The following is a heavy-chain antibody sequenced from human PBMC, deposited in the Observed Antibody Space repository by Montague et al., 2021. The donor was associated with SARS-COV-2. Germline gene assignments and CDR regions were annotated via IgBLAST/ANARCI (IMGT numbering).Heavy chain of an antibody. CDR1: GGSISGDKYY. CDR3: ARNRGWGSRGAGYIDL. J-gene: IGHJ2*01. V-gene: IGHV4-31*03. D-gene: IGHD7-27*01. CDR2: IYYTGST. Sequence: TLSLTCTVSGGSISGDKYYWTWIRQHTGKGLEWIANIYYTGSTYYNPSLQSRLRTSLDTSKNQFSLTLTSVTAADTAIYYCARNRGWGSRGAGYIDLWGRGTLVTVSS.